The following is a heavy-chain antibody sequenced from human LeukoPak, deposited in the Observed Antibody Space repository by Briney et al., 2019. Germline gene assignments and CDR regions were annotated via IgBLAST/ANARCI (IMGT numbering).Heavy chain of an antibody. CDR2: MHSSGST. Sequence: PSETLSLTCSVSGDSISDYYWSWIRQPPGKGLEWIGYMHSSGSTNYNPSLKSRVTISVDTSKNQFSLKLSSVTAADTALYYCARDRGITGTTEFDPWGRGTLVIVSS. CDR3: ARDRGITGTTEFDP. CDR1: GDSISDYY. D-gene: IGHD1-7*01. J-gene: IGHJ5*02. V-gene: IGHV4-59*01.